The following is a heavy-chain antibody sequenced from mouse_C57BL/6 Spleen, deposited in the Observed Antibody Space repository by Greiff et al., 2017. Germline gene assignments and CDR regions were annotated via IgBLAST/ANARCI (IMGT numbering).Heavy chain of an antibody. CDR1: GFTFSSYG. D-gene: IGHD1-1*01. CDR2: ISSGGSYT. V-gene: IGHV5-6*01. CDR3: ARLGDYDGSSSYFDY. J-gene: IGHJ2*01. Sequence: EVKLVESGGDLVKPGGSLKLSCAASGFTFSSYGMSWVRQTPDKRLEWVATISSGGSYTYYPDSVKGRFTISRDNAKNTLYLQVSSLKSEDTAMYYCARLGDYDGSSSYFDYWGQGTTLTVSS.